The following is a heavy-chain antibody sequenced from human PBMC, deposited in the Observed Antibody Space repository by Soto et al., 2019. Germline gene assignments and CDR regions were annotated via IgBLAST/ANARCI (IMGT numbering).Heavy chain of an antibody. D-gene: IGHD5-12*01. CDR2: IVPIVDTS. J-gene: IGHJ4*02. CDR1: GGTFSSYA. CDR3: VRVVAIPGYPDN. V-gene: IGHV1-69*12. Sequence: QVQLVQSGAEVRQPASSVKVSCKTSGGTFSSYAISWVRQAPGQGLEWMGGIVPIVDTSTYAQKFQGRVRITADDSTSTAYMELSSLRSDDTAIYYCVRVVAIPGYPDNWGQGTLVTVSS.